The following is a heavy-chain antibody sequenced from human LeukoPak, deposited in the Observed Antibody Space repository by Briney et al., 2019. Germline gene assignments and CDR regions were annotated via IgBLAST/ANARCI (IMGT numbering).Heavy chain of an antibody. J-gene: IGHJ4*02. D-gene: IGHD2-8*01. CDR2: IYHSGST. Sequence: SETLSLTCAVSGYSISSGYYWGWIRQPPGKGLEWIGSIYHSGSTYYNPSLKSRVTISVDTSKNQFSLKLSSVTAADTAVYYCARHAPGIVLMVYAAGRYFDYWGQGTLVTVSS. CDR3: ARHAPGIVLMVYAAGRYFDY. CDR1: GYSISSGYY. V-gene: IGHV4-38-2*01.